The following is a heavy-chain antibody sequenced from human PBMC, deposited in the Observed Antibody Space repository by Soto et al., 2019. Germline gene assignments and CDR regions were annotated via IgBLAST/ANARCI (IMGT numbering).Heavy chain of an antibody. CDR3: ARDQEGQLVDY. D-gene: IGHD6-6*01. CDR2: VSVDGSGK. CDR1: GFSFSSYW. J-gene: IGHJ4*02. Sequence: GGSLRLSCAASGFSFSSYWMSWVRQAPGKGPEWVAVVSVDGSGKNYADSVKGRFTISRDNAKNSLYLQMNSLRAEDTAVYYCARDQEGQLVDYWGQGTLVTVSS. V-gene: IGHV3-7*01.